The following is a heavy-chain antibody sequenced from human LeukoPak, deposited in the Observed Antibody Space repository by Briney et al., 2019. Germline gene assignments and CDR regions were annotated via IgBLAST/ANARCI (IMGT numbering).Heavy chain of an antibody. CDR2: IYHSGST. J-gene: IGHJ3*02. V-gene: IGHV4-38-2*02. CDR1: GYSISSGYY. CDR3: ARGLNHYDFWSGYYPTDAFDI. D-gene: IGHD3-3*01. Sequence: AETLSLTCTVSGYSISSGYYWGWIRQPPGKGLDWIGSIYHSGSTNYNPSLKSRVTISVDTSKNQFSLKLSSVTAADTAVYYCARGLNHYDFWSGYYPTDAFDIWGQGTMVTVSS.